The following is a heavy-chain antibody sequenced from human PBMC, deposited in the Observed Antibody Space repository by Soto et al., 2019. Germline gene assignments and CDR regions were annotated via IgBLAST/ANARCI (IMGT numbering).Heavy chain of an antibody. J-gene: IGHJ4*02. V-gene: IGHV1-18*01. CDR2: ISAYNGNT. Sequence: VASVKVSCKASGYTFTSYGISWVRQAPGQGLEWMGWISAYNGNTNYAQKLQGRVTMTTDTSTSTAYMELRSLRSDDTAVYYCARDFGGYYPVYFDYWGQGTLVTVSS. D-gene: IGHD3-22*01. CDR3: ARDFGGYYPVYFDY. CDR1: GYTFTSYG.